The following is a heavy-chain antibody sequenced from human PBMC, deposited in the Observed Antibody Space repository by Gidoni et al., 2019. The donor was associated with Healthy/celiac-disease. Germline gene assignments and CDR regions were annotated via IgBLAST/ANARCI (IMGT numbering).Heavy chain of an antibody. J-gene: IGHJ4*02. V-gene: IGHV3-33*01. CDR3: ARDLEAMGEAVAGAFDY. D-gene: IGHD6-19*01. CDR2: IWYDGSNK. Sequence: GKGLEWVAVIWYDGSNKYYADSVKGRFTISRDNSKNTLYLQMNSLRAEDTAVYYCARDLEAMGEAVAGAFDYWGQGTLVTVSS.